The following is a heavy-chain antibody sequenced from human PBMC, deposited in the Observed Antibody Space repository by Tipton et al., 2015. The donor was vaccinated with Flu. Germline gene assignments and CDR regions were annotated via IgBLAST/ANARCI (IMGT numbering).Heavy chain of an antibody. CDR2: ISGST. J-gene: IGHJ4*02. Sequence: SLRLSCAASGFTFSSYAMSWVRQAPGKGLEWVSTISGSTYYADSVKGRFTVSRDNSQNTLYLQMNSLRAEDTAVYYCAKKGWSGYSPLDYWGQGTLVTVSS. V-gene: IGHV3-23*01. CDR3: AKKGWSGYSPLDY. D-gene: IGHD3-3*01. CDR1: GFTFSSYA.